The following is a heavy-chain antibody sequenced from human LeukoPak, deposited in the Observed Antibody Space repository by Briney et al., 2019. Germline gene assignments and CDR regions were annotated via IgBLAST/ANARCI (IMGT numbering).Heavy chain of an antibody. V-gene: IGHV3-64*02. D-gene: IGHD4-17*01. CDR2: ISSNGGST. J-gene: IGHJ4*02. CDR3: ARARTVTTGPFDY. CDR1: EFTFSSYA. Sequence: PGGSLRLSCAASEFTFSSYAMHWVRQAPGKGLEYVSAISSNGGSTYYADSVKGRFTISRDNSKNTLYLQMGSLRAEDMAVYYCARARTVTTGPFDYWGQGTLVTVSS.